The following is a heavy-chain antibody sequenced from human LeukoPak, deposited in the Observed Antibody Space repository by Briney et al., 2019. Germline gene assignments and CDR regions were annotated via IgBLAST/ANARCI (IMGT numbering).Heavy chain of an antibody. V-gene: IGHV4-34*01. CDR2: INHSGST. D-gene: IGHD3-3*01. Sequence: ASETLSLTCAVYGGSFSGYYWSWIRQPPGKELEWIGEINHSGSTNYNPSLKSRVTISVDTSKNQFSLKLSSVTAADTAVYYCARVGITIFANWFDPWGQGTLVTVSS. J-gene: IGHJ5*02. CDR3: ARVGITIFANWFDP. CDR1: GGSFSGYY.